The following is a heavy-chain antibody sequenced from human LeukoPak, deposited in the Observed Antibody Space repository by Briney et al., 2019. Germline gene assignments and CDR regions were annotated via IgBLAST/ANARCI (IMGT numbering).Heavy chain of an antibody. CDR3: ARDRLGGDLTGESLY. Sequence: ASVKVSCKASGYPFDNFGLTLVRQAPGQGLEWMAWISAYNGNTHYAQKFRGRLPMTTDTSTTTAYLELRSLKSDDTAVYYCARDRLGGDLTGESLYWGQGTLVTVSS. J-gene: IGHJ4*02. CDR2: ISAYNGNT. D-gene: IGHD4-17*01. CDR1: GYPFDNFG. V-gene: IGHV1-18*01.